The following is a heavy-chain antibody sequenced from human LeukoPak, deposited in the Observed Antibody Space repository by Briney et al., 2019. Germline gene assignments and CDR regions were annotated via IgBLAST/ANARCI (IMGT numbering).Heavy chain of an antibody. Sequence: ASVKVSCKASGYTFTSYYMHWVRQAPGQGLEWMGLINPSGGSTSYAQKFQGRVTMTRDTSTSTVYMELSSLRSEDTAVYYCARDLNDFWSGYSFDPWGQGTLVTVSS. D-gene: IGHD3-3*01. CDR1: GYTFTSYY. J-gene: IGHJ5*02. CDR2: INPSGGST. V-gene: IGHV1-46*01. CDR3: ARDLNDFWSGYSFDP.